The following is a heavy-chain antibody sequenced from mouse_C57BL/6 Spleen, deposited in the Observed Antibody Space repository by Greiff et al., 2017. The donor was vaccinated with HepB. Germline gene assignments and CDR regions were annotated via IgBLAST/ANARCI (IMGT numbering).Heavy chain of an antibody. J-gene: IGHJ4*01. D-gene: IGHD2-4*01. CDR1: GYTFTSYW. Sequence: QVQLQQPGAELVRPGSSVKLSCKASGYTFTSYWMHWVKQRPIQGLEWIGNIDPSDSETHYNQKFKDKATLTVDKSSSTAYMQLSSLTSEDSAVYYCARKDDYDGVYAMDYWGQGTSVTVSS. CDR3: ARKDDYDGVYAMDY. V-gene: IGHV1-52*01. CDR2: IDPSDSET.